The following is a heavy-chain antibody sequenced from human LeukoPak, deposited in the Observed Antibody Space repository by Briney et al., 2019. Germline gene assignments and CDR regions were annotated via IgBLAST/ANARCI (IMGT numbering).Heavy chain of an antibody. D-gene: IGHD2-8*02. Sequence: SETLSLTCAVSGDSISSRNWWNWVRQPPGKGLDWIGEISHGGSTKYNPSLKNRVTISKDNSKDEFSLKLNSVTAADTAVYYCARSAGWWSLDYWGQGALVTVSA. CDR2: ISHGGST. V-gene: IGHV4-4*02. J-gene: IGHJ4*02. CDR3: ARSAGWWSLDY. CDR1: GDSISSRNW.